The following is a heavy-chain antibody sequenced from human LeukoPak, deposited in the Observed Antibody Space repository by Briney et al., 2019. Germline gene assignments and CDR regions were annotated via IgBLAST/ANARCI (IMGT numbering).Heavy chain of an antibody. Sequence: GGSLRLSCAPSGFTISSSYMSWVRQAPGKGLEWVSIIYSSGSTYYTDSVKGRVTISRDKSKNKLYLQMNSLRAEDTAVYYCAKSYSSGWYYFDYWGQGTLVTVSS. D-gene: IGHD6-19*01. CDR3: AKSYSSGWYYFDY. V-gene: IGHV3-53*01. CDR2: IYSSGST. J-gene: IGHJ4*02. CDR1: GFTISSSY.